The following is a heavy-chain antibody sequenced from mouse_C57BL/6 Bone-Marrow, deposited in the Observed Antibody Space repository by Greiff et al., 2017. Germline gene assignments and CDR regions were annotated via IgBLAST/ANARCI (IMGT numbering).Heavy chain of an antibody. CDR3: TRRGSHDY. J-gene: IGHJ2*01. Sequence: VQLQQSGAELVRPGASVTLSCKASGYTFTDYEMPWVKQTPVHGLEWIGAIDPETGGTAYNQTFKGKAILTADKSSSTAYMELRSLTSEDSAVYYCTRRGSHDYWGQGTTLTVSS. CDR2: IDPETGGT. D-gene: IGHD1-1*01. V-gene: IGHV1-15*01. CDR1: GYTFTDYE.